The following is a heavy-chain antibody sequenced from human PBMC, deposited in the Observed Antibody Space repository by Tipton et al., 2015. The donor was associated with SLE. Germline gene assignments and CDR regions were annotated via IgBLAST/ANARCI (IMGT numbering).Heavy chain of an antibody. CDR3: ARGGTAFDI. CDR2: IYYSGST. CDR1: GGSISSSSYY. Sequence: TLSLTCTVSGGSISSSSYYWGWIRQPPGKGLEWIGSIYYSGSTYYNPSLKSRVTISVDTSKNQFSLKLSSVTAADTAVYYCARGGTAFDIWGQGTTVTVSS. D-gene: IGHD1-1*01. J-gene: IGHJ3*02. V-gene: IGHV4-39*07.